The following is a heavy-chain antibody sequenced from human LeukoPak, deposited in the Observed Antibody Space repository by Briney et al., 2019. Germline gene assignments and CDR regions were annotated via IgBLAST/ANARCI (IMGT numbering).Heavy chain of an antibody. CDR2: ISGSGGST. V-gene: IGHV3-23*01. D-gene: IGHD1-26*01. CDR3: AKDGNTGSLTPYYFDY. Sequence: GGSLRLSCAASGFTFSSYAMSWVRQAPGKGLEWVSAISGSGGSTYYADSVKGRFTISRDNSKNTLYLQMNSLRAEDTAVYYCAKDGNTGSLTPYYFDYWGQGTLVTVSS. CDR1: GFTFSSYA. J-gene: IGHJ4*02.